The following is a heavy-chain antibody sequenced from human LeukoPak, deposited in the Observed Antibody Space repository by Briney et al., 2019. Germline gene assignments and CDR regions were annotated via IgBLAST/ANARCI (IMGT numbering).Heavy chain of an antibody. CDR1: GYTFTTYG. Sequence: ASVKVSCKASGYTFTTYGISRVRQAPGQGLECMGWINPYNGNTNYAQKFQGRVTLTTDTATSTAYMELRSLRSDDSAMYYCAREIYGRFDFWGQGTLVTVSS. J-gene: IGHJ4*02. D-gene: IGHD4-17*01. CDR2: INPYNGNT. CDR3: AREIYGRFDF. V-gene: IGHV1-18*01.